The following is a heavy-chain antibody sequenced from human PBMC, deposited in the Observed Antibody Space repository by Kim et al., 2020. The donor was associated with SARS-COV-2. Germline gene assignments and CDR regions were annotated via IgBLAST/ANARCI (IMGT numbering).Heavy chain of an antibody. V-gene: IGHV3-21*01. CDR3: ARAVYDRSRHRRAPDF. J-gene: IGHJ4*02. D-gene: IGHD3-22*01. CDR1: GFNFASYG. CDR2: INALGEYK. Sequence: GGSLRLSCAASGFNFASYGMNWVRRAPGKGLEWVATINALGEYKYYADSVRGRFTVVRDNANNAVSLQMNSLAGDDAAVYYCARAVYDRSRHRRAPDFWGPGTLVTVSS.